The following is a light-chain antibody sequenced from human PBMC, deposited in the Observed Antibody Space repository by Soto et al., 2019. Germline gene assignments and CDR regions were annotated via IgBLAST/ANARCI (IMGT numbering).Light chain of an antibody. CDR3: PQYGTSPVT. CDR1: QSVSNTY. V-gene: IGKV3-20*01. J-gene: IGKJ2*01. Sequence: EIVLTQSPGTLSLSPGERATLSCRASQSVSNTYLAWYQHKPGQAPRLLIYGASDRATGIPDRFSGSGSVTDFTLTISSLEPEDFALYYCPQYGTSPVTFGKGTKLEIK. CDR2: GAS.